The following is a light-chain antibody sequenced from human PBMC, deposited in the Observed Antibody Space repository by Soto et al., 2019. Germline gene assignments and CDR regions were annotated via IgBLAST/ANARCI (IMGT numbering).Light chain of an antibody. CDR3: AAWDDSLNGPLYV. V-gene: IGLV1-44*01. CDR1: NSNIGSNT. J-gene: IGLJ1*01. CDR2: SNN. Sequence: QSVLTQPPSASGTPGQRVTISCSGSNSNIGSNTVNWYQQLPGTAPKLLIYSNNQRPSGVPDRFSGSKSGTSASLAISGLQSEDEADYYCAAWDDSLNGPLYVFGTGTKATVL.